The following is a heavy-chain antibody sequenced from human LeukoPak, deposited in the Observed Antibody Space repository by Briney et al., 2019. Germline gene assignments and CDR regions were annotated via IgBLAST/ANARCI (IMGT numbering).Heavy chain of an antibody. V-gene: IGHV3-74*01. J-gene: IGHJ4*02. Sequence: QTGGSLRLSCAASGFTFSSYWMHWVRHAPGKGLVWVSRINSDGSGTSYADSVKGRFTISRDNAKNTPYLQMNSLRAEDTAVYYCTRGYGSSLGGYWGQGTLVTVSS. CDR3: TRGYGSSLGGY. CDR2: INSDGSGT. CDR1: GFTFSSYW. D-gene: IGHD3-16*01.